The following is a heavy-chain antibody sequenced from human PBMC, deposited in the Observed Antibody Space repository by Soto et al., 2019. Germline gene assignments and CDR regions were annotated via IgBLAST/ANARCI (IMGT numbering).Heavy chain of an antibody. CDR3: ARDSGYDSGSSVNHYLDQ. V-gene: IGHV3-7*01. CDR2: IHMDGGEK. J-gene: IGHJ4*01. CDR1: GFRFGGYW. D-gene: IGHD3-10*01. Sequence: PGGSLRLSCAASGFRFGGYWMSWVRQAPGRGLERLATIHMDGGEKKYVDSVKGRFTMSRDNAKNSLYLQMDSLRVEDTGVYYCARDSGYDSGSSVNHYLDQWGHGTLVTVSS.